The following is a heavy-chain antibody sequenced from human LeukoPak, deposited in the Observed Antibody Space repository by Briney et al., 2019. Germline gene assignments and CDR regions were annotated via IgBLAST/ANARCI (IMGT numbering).Heavy chain of an antibody. CDR1: GYTFTGYY. CDR2: INPNSSGT. D-gene: IGHD2-2*01. V-gene: IGHV1-2*02. Sequence: ASVKVSCKASGYTFTGYYMHWVRQAPGQGLEWMGFINPNSSGTNYAQKFQGRVTMTRDTSISTAYMELSRLRSDDTAVYYCALGEHQLPDFEYWGQGTLVTVSS. CDR3: ALGEHQLPDFEY. J-gene: IGHJ4*02.